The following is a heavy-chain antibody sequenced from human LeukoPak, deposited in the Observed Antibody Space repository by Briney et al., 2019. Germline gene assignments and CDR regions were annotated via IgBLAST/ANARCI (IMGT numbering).Heavy chain of an antibody. CDR3: ARRRDYYDSSGYYDY. CDR1: GGSISSYY. J-gene: IGHJ4*02. CDR2: IYTSGST. D-gene: IGHD3-22*01. Sequence: SETLSLTCTVSGGSISSYYWSWIRQPPGKGLEWIGYIYTSGSTNYNPSLKSRVTIPVDTSKNQFSLKLSSVTAADTAVYYCARRRDYYDSSGYYDYWGQGTLVTVSP. V-gene: IGHV4-4*09.